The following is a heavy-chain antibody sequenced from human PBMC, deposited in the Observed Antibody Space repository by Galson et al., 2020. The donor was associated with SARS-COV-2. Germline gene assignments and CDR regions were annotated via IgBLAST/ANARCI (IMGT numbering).Heavy chain of an antibody. CDR1: GFNFGEYD. D-gene: IGHD3-10*01. CDR2: ITSDFYGATT. CDR3: SRMDGSGTYHFHL. J-gene: IGHJ5*02. V-gene: IGHV3-49*03. Sequence: GGSLRLSCAAFGFNFGEYDMSWFRQAPGKGLEWVGLITSDFYGATTTHAASVRGRFTISRDASKNVAYLQMNNLRTEDTAMYFCSRMDGSGTYHFHLWGQGTLVTVSS.